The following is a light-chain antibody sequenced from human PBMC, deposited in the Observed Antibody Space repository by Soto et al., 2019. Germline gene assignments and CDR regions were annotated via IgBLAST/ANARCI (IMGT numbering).Light chain of an antibody. CDR1: SSDVGGYNS. V-gene: IGLV2-14*03. CDR3: SSFTSSMTNV. J-gene: IGLJ1*01. CDR2: DVR. Sequence: QSALTQPASVSGSPGQSITISCTGTSSDVGGYNSVSWYQVHPGKAPKLILYDVRDRPSGVSYRFSGSKSGNTASLTISGLQAADEADYFCSSFTSSMTNVFGSGTKVTVL.